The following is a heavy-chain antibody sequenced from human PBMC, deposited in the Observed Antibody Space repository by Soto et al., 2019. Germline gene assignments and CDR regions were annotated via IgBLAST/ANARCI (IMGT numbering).Heavy chain of an antibody. D-gene: IGHD4-17*01. CDR3: VSQRTTVLTHAYFDY. V-gene: IGHV4-39*01. CDR2: VYYRGRS. J-gene: IGHJ4*02. Sequence: PSETLSLTCTVSGGSVTNSSYYWGWIRQSPGKGLEWIGSVYYRGRSYSKSSVKSRVTISVDTSKNQFSLNFNSVTASDTALYYCVSQRTTVLTHAYFDYWGPGALVT. CDR1: GGSVTNSSYY.